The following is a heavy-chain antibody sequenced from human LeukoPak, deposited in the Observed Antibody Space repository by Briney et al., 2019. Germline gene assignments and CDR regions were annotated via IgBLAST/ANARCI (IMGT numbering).Heavy chain of an antibody. D-gene: IGHD1-26*01. CDR3: ARVARVGAYYFDY. V-gene: IGHV3-53*01. J-gene: IGHJ4*02. CDR2: IYSGGST. CDR1: GFTVSSNY. Sequence: GGSLRLSCAAPGFTVSSNYMSWVRQAPGKGLEWVSVIYSGGSTYYADSVKGRFTISRDNSKNTLYLQMNSLRAEDTAVYYCARVARVGAYYFDYWGQGTLVTVSS.